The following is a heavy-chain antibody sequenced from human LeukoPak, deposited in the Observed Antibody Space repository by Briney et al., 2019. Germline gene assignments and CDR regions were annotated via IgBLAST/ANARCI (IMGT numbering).Heavy chain of an antibody. J-gene: IGHJ3*02. CDR3: AGGPTPAFDI. CDR1: GFTFSSYG. Sequence: PGRSLRLSCAASGFTFSSYGMHWVRQAPGKGLEWVAVISYDGCNKYYADSVKGRFTISRDNSKNTLYLQMNSLRAEDTAVYYCAGGPTPAFDIWGQGTMVTVSS. CDR2: ISYDGCNK. V-gene: IGHV3-30*03.